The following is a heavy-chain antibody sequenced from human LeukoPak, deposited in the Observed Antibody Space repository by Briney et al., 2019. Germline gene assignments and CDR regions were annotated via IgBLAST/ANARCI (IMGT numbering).Heavy chain of an antibody. D-gene: IGHD3-22*01. CDR2: ISGSGGST. J-gene: IGHJ4*02. Sequence: GGSLRLSCAASGFTFSSYAMSWVRQAPGKGLEWVSAISGSGGSTYYADSVKGRFTISRDNSKNTLYLQMNSLRAEDTAVYYCAKDQAPTMTVVVITFAFDYWGQGTLVTVSS. CDR1: GFTFSSYA. CDR3: AKDQAPTMTVVVITFAFDY. V-gene: IGHV3-23*01.